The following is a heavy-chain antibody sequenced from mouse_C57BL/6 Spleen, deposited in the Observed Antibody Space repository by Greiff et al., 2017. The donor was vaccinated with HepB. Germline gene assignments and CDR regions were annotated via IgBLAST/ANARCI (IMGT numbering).Heavy chain of an antibody. CDR3: ARTYYYGSSYIDY. Sequence: QVQLQQSGAELVKPGASVKMSCKASGYTFTSYWITWVKQRPGQGLEWIGDIYPGSGSTNYNEKFKSKATLTVDTSSSTAYMQLSSLTSEDSVVYYCARTYYYGSSYIDYWGQGTTLTVSS. CDR2: IYPGSGST. V-gene: IGHV1-55*01. D-gene: IGHD1-1*01. CDR1: GYTFTSYW. J-gene: IGHJ2*01.